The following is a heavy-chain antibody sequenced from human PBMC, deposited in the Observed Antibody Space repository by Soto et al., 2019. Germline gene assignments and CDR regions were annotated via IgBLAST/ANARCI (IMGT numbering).Heavy chain of an antibody. CDR3: GRVPAP. V-gene: IGHV4-30-2*01. J-gene: IGHJ1*01. Sequence: TLSLTCTVSGGSIIPYYCSWIRQPPGKGLEWIGYIYHSGSIYYNTSLQSRVTISVDRSENQFSLKLISVTPADTAVYYCGRVPAPWGQGTLVTVSS. CDR2: IYHSGSI. CDR1: GGSIIPYY.